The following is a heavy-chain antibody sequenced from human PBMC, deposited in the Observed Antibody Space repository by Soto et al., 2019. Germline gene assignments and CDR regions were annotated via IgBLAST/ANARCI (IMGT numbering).Heavy chain of an antibody. D-gene: IGHD3-10*01. CDR1: GYIFINYA. CDR2: TNAYDGNT. Sequence: QVQLVQSGAEVKKPGASIKVSCKTSGYIFINYAITWVRQAPGQGLEWMGWTNAYDGNTNYAEKHQGRVTMTTDTSTTTAIMDLWSLRPHDTAVYYCARGTHYYDSGSASWSTADWGQGTLVTISS. V-gene: IGHV1-18*04. J-gene: IGHJ4*02. CDR3: ARGTHYYDSGSASWSTAD.